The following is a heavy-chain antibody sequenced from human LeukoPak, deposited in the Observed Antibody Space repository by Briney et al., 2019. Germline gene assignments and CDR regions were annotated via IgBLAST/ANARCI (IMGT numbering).Heavy chain of an antibody. Sequence: GGSLRLSCAASGFTFSDYYMSWIRQAPGKGLEWVSYVSSSGSTIYYADSVKGRFTISRDNAKNSLYLQMNSLRAEDTAVYYCAREDSYYYGSGSYPFDYWGQGTLVTVSS. CDR1: GFTFSDYY. D-gene: IGHD3-10*01. CDR3: AREDSYYYGSGSYPFDY. CDR2: VSSSGSTI. J-gene: IGHJ4*02. V-gene: IGHV3-11*04.